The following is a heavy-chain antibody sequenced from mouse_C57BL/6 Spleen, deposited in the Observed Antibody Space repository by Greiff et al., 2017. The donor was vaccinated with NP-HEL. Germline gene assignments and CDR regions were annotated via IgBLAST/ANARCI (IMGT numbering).Heavy chain of an antibody. D-gene: IGHD2-3*01. CDR2: IHPNSGST. CDR1: GYTFTSYW. J-gene: IGHJ2*01. Sequence: QVQLQQSGPELVKPGASVKISCKASGYTFTSYWMHWVKQRPGQGLEWIGMIHPNSGSTNYNEKFKSKATLTVDKSSSTAYMQLSSLTSEDSAVYYCARDDPYFDDWGQGTTLTVSS. V-gene: IGHV1-64*01. CDR3: ARDDPYFDD.